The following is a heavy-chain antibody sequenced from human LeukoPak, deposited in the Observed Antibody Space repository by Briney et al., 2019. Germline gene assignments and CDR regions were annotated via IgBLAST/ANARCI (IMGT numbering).Heavy chain of an antibody. V-gene: IGHV3-7*01. CDR1: GFTFSTYW. D-gene: IGHD6-19*01. Sequence: GGSLRLSCTASGFTFSTYWMSWVRQAPGKGLEWVANIKQDGSGKYYVDSVKGRFTISRDNAKNSLYLQMNSLRAGETAVYYCAIAIAVAGTRYLQQWGQGPLVSVPT. CDR2: IKQDGSGK. CDR3: AIAIAVAGTRYLQQ. J-gene: IGHJ1*01.